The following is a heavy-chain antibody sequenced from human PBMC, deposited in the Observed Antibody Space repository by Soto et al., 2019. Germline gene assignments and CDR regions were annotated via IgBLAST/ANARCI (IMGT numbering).Heavy chain of an antibody. Sequence: QVQLVQSGAEVKKPGASVKVSCKASGYTFTSYYMHWVRQAPGQGLEWMGIINPSGGSTSYAQKCQGRVTRTRDTATSTVYMERSSLRSEGTAVYYCAADAWGDFYDSRGYYWYFDYWGQGTLVTVSS. CDR1: GYTFTSYY. CDR2: INPSGGST. V-gene: IGHV1-46*01. CDR3: AADAWGDFYDSRGYYWYFDY. J-gene: IGHJ4*02. D-gene: IGHD3-22*01.